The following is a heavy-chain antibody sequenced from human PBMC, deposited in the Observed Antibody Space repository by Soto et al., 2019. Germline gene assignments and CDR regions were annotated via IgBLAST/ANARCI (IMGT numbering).Heavy chain of an antibody. V-gene: IGHV3-23*01. Sequence: GGSLRLSCAASGFTFRGGAMSWVRQAPGKGLEWVSSVSGSGEMTHYAESVKGRFTISRDNSKDTLFLQMESLRAEDTDVYYRQRSELTYHWNDWRKGTRVTLSS. CDR1: GFTFRGGA. J-gene: IGHJ1*01. CDR3: QRSELTYHWND. D-gene: IGHD1-20*01. CDR2: VSGSGEMT.